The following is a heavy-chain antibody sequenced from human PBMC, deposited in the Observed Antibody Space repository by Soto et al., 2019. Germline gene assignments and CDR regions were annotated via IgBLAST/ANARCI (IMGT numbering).Heavy chain of an antibody. V-gene: IGHV4-39*01. CDR2: MYYSGSA. Sequence: SETLSLTCTVSGGSISSSNYHWGWIRQPPGKGLEWIGSMYYSGSAYYNPSLKSRVTISVDTSKNQFSLKLTSVTAADTAIYYCARLGDYYQSLGTWGRGTLVTVSS. J-gene: IGHJ5*02. CDR3: ARLGDYYQSLGT. D-gene: IGHD3-22*01. CDR1: GGSISSSNYH.